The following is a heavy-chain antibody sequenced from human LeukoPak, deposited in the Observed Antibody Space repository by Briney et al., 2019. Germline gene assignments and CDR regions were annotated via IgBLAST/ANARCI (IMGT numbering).Heavy chain of an antibody. J-gene: IGHJ5*02. V-gene: IGHV1-24*01. CDR2: FDPEDGET. D-gene: IGHD2-15*01. Sequence: GASVKVSCKVSGYTLTELSMHWVRQAPGKGLEWMGGFDPEDGETIYAQKFQGRVTMTEDTSTDTAYMELSSLRSDDTAVYYCARDGDCSGGSCYSGDNWFDPWGQGTLVTVSS. CDR3: ARDGDCSGGSCYSGDNWFDP. CDR1: GYTLTELS.